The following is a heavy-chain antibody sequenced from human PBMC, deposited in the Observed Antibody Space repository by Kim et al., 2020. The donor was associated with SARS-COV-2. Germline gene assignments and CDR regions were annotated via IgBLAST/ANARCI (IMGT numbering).Heavy chain of an antibody. J-gene: IGHJ4*02. V-gene: IGHV3-30*04. CDR1: GFTFSSYA. Sequence: GGSLRLSCAASGFTFSSYAMHWVRQAPGKGLEWVAVISYDGSNKYYADSVKGRFTISRDNSKNTLYLQMNSLRAEDTAVYYCARDLSSLARGSGWNYFDYWGQGTLVTVSS. D-gene: IGHD6-19*01. CDR2: ISYDGSNK. CDR3: ARDLSSLARGSGWNYFDY.